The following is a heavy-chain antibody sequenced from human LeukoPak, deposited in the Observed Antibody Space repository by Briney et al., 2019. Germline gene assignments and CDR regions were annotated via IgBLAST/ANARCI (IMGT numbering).Heavy chain of an antibody. CDR1: GGSIRSSYYY. J-gene: IGHJ4*02. CDR3: ARGGLSVFDY. CDR2: IYDSGST. V-gene: IGHV4-39*01. Sequence: SETLSLTCTVSGGSIRSSYYYWGWIRQPPGKGLEWIGSIYDSGSTYYNPSLKSRVTISVDTSKNQFSLKLNSVTAADTAVYYCARGGLSVFDYWGQGTLVTVSS.